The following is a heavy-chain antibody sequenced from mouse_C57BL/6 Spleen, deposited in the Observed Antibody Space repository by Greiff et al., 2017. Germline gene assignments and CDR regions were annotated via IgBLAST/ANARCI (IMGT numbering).Heavy chain of an antibody. CDR1: GYSFTDYN. CDR2: INPNYGTT. V-gene: IGHV1-39*01. J-gene: IGHJ2*01. D-gene: IGHD2-1*01. CDR3: ARGVRIYYGNYEDYFDY. Sequence: EVQLQQSGPELVKPGASVKISCKASGYSFTDYNMNWVKQSNGKSLEWIGVINPNYGTTSYNQKFKGKSTLTVDQSSSTAYMQLNSLTSEDSAVYYCARGVRIYYGNYEDYFDYWGQGTTLTVSS.